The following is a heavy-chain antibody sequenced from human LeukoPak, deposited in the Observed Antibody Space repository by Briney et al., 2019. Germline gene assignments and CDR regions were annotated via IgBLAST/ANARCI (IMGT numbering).Heavy chain of an antibody. CDR2: ISSNGGTT. V-gene: IGHV3-64*01. D-gene: IGHD3-22*01. CDR3: ARRGSGYSQNYFDH. CDR1: GFTFSSTG. Sequence: PGKSLRLSCTASGFTFSSTGMHWVRQAPGKGLECVSAISSNGGTTYYANSVKGRFTISRDNSKNTLYLQMGSLRAEDMAVYYCARRGSGYSQNYFDHWGQGTLVTVSS. J-gene: IGHJ4*02.